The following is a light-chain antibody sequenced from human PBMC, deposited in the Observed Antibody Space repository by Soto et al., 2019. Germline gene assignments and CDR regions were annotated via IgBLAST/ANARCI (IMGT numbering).Light chain of an antibody. CDR1: QGIRAY. J-gene: IGKJ3*01. V-gene: IGKV1-39*01. Sequence: DLQMTQSPPSLSASVGDRLSITCRASQGIRAYLNWYQQKPGKAPKVLIYAATDLQSGVPSRFNGSGSGTDFTLTISRLQPEDFATYYCQQSFSIPFTFGPGTKVDV. CDR3: QQSFSIPFT. CDR2: AAT.